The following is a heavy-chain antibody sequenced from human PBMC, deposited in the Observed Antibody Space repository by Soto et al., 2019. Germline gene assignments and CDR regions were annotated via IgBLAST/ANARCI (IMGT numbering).Heavy chain of an antibody. J-gene: IGHJ4*02. CDR1: GDSVISNWW. D-gene: IGHD6-13*01. V-gene: IGHV4-4*02. CDR2: MLHSGNT. CDR3: VRSPSWYKLDS. Sequence: PSETLSLTCAVSGDSVISNWWWGWVRQSPGKGVEWIADMLHSGNTNYSPSLESRVTLSVDKSKNQFSLKMNSMTAADTAVYFYVRSPSWYKLDSWGQGILVTVSS.